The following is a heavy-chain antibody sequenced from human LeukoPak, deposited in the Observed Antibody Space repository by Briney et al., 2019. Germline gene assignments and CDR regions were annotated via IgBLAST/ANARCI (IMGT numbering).Heavy chain of an antibody. D-gene: IGHD6-13*01. Sequence: GGSLRLSCAASGFTFSSYAMSWVRQAPGKGLEWVSAISGSGGTTYYADSVKGRFTISRDNSKNTLYLQMNSLRAEDTAVYYCAKKTTNSWYVIDYWGQGTLVTVPS. V-gene: IGHV3-23*01. CDR1: GFTFSSYA. CDR3: AKKTTNSWYVIDY. J-gene: IGHJ4*02. CDR2: ISGSGGTT.